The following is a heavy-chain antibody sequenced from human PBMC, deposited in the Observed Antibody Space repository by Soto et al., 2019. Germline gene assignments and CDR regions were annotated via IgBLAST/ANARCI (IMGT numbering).Heavy chain of an antibody. Sequence: GGSLRLSCAASGFTVSSNYMSWVRQAPGKGLEWVSVIYSGGSTYYADSVKGRFTISRHNSKNTLYLQMNSLRAEDTAVYYCARGFGGVIVSWWYFDLWGRGTLVTVSS. D-gene: IGHD3-16*02. CDR3: ARGFGGVIVSWWYFDL. V-gene: IGHV3-53*04. J-gene: IGHJ2*01. CDR1: GFTVSSNY. CDR2: IYSGGST.